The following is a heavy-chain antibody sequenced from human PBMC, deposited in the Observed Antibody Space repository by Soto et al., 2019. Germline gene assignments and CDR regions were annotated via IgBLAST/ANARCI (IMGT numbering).Heavy chain of an antibody. D-gene: IGHD6-13*01. V-gene: IGHV5-51*01. CDR1: GYSFTSYW. CDR2: IYPGDSET. CDR3: ARRDLAAAGSHYVDY. Sequence: GESLKISCKGSGYSFTSYWIGWVRQMPGKGLEWKGIIYPGDSETRYSPSFQGQVTISADKSFSTAYLQWSSLKASYTAMYYCARRDLAAAGSHYVDYWGQGTLVTVSS. J-gene: IGHJ4*02.